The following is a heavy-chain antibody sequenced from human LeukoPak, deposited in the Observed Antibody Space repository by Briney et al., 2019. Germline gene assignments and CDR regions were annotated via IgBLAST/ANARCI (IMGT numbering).Heavy chain of an antibody. D-gene: IGHD2-8*01. CDR2: ICCRGCDT. CDR3: SKDRACTNIICHGDFGY. V-gene: IGHV3-23*01. Sequence: GRTLRLSRAAPGFTFRSDAMSWVRHAPGKGLEWVSAICCRGCDTYYADSVEGGHPISRDNYNNTLHLQMNSQSARDTAVFYCSKDRACTNIICHGDFGYWGQGTLVTVSS. CDR1: GFTFRSDA. J-gene: IGHJ4*02.